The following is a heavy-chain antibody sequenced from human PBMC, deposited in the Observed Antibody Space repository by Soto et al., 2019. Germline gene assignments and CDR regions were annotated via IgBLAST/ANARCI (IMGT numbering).Heavy chain of an antibody. CDR1: GGSISSGGYY. Sequence: SETLSLTCTVSGGSISSGGYYWSWIRQHPGKCLEWIGYIYYSGSTYYNPSLKSRVTISVDTSKNQFSLKLSSVTAADTAVYYCARALLWFGELGPIGYGMDVWGQGTTVTV. CDR2: IYYSGST. CDR3: ARALLWFGELGPIGYGMDV. D-gene: IGHD3-10*01. V-gene: IGHV4-31*03. J-gene: IGHJ6*02.